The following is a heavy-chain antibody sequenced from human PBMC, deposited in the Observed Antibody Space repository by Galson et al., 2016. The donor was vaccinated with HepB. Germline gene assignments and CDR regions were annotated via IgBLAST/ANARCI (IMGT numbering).Heavy chain of an antibody. V-gene: IGHV3-43*01. J-gene: IGHJ4*02. CDR1: GFTFDDYT. CDR3: AKVSDEYYFDY. Sequence: SLRLSCAASGFTFDDYTMHWVRQAPGKGLEWVSLISWDGVTTYYADSLRGRFTISRDNSKNSLYLQMNSLTTEDTALYYCAKVSDEYYFDYWGQGTLVTVSS. CDR2: ISWDGVTT.